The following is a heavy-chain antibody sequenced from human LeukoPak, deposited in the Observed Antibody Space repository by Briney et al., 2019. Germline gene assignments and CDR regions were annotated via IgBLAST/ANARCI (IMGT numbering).Heavy chain of an antibody. CDR1: GFTFSSYA. Sequence: GGSLRLSCAASGFTFSSYAMHWVCQAPGKGLEWVAVISYDGSNKYYADSVKGRFTISRDNSKNTLYLQMNSLRAEDTAVYYCARGAYYYDSSGYFYWGQGTLVTVSS. V-gene: IGHV3-30-3*01. D-gene: IGHD3-22*01. CDR2: ISYDGSNK. CDR3: ARGAYYYDSSGYFY. J-gene: IGHJ4*02.